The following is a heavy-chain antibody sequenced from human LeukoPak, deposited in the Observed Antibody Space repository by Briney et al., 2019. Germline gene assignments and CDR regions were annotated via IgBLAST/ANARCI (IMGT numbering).Heavy chain of an antibody. Sequence: GRSLRLSCAASGFTFSSYAMHWVGRAPGKGLEGGAVISLDGSNKYYADSVKGRFTISRDNSKNTLYLQMNSLRAEDTAVYYCARDTWYYDFWRRDYYYYYYMDVWGEGTTVTVSS. D-gene: IGHD3-3*01. J-gene: IGHJ6*03. CDR2: ISLDGSNK. CDR1: GFTFSSYA. V-gene: IGHV3-30*01. CDR3: ARDTWYYDFWRRDYYYYYYMDV.